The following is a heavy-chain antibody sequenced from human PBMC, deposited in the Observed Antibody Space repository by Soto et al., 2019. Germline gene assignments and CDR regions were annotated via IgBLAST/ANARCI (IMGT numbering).Heavy chain of an antibody. V-gene: IGHV3-23*01. CDR3: AKVIAAAGTLVDAFDI. D-gene: IGHD6-13*01. Sequence: GGSLRLSCAASGFTFSSYAMSWVRQAPGKGLEWVSAISGSGGSTYYADSVKGRFTISRDNSKNTLYLQMNSLRAEDTAVYYCAKVIAAAGTLVDAFDIWGQGTMVTVSS. CDR2: ISGSGGST. CDR1: GFTFSSYA. J-gene: IGHJ3*02.